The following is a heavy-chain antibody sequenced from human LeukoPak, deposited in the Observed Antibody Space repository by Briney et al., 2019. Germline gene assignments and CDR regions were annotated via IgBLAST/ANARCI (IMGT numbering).Heavy chain of an antibody. D-gene: IGHD4-17*01. CDR3: ARVFGDYEWAIDY. CDR2: IYSGGST. V-gene: IGHV3-66*01. CDR1: GFPVSSNY. Sequence: GGSLRLSCAASGFPVSSNYMSWVRPAPGEGLEGVSVIYSGGSTYYADSEKGRFTISRDNSKNTLYLQMNSLRAEDTAVYYCARVFGDYEWAIDYWGQGTLVTVSS. J-gene: IGHJ4*02.